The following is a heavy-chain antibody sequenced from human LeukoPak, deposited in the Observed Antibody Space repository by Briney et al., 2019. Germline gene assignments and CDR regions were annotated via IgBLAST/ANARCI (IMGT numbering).Heavy chain of an antibody. Sequence: RPGRSLRLSCAASGFTFDDYGMSWVRQAPGKGLEWVSGINWNGGSTGYADSVKGRFTISRDNAKNSLYLQMNSLRAEDTALYYCARVGRLDYYYYMDVWGKGTTVTVSS. CDR1: GFTFDDYG. CDR2: INWNGGST. V-gene: IGHV3-20*04. J-gene: IGHJ6*03. CDR3: ARVGRLDYYYYMDV. D-gene: IGHD2-15*01.